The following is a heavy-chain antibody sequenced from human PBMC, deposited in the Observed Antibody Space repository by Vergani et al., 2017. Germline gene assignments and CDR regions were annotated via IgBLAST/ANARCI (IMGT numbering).Heavy chain of an antibody. J-gene: IGHJ5*02. D-gene: IGHD3-10*01. CDR2: MYHSGST. CDR3: GRVADFYGLGSRLLDL. Sequence: QVRLQESGPGLVKPSETLSLTCSVPGGSMSCYYWSWIRQPPGKELEWIGYMYHSGSTNYNPSLETRVTISGDTSKNQFSLKLNSVTAADTAVYYCGRVADFYGLGSRLLDLWGQGTLVTVSS. CDR1: GGSMSCYY. V-gene: IGHV4-59*01.